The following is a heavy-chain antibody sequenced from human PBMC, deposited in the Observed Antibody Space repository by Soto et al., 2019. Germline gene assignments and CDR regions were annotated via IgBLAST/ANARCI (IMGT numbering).Heavy chain of an antibody. CDR2: IYYSGST. V-gene: IGHV4-61*01. CDR3: ARSVQLWPSNWFDP. J-gene: IGHJ5*02. Sequence: SETLSLTFTVSGGSVSSGSYYWYWIRQPPGKGLEWIGYIYYSGSTNYNPPLKSRVAISVDTSKNQFSLKLKSVTAADTAVYYCARSVQLWPSNWFDPGGQGTLVNVCS. D-gene: IGHD5-18*01. CDR1: GGSVSSGSYY.